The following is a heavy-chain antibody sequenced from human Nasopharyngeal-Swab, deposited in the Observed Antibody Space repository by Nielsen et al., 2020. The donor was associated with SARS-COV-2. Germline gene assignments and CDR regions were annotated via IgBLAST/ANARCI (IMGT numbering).Heavy chain of an antibody. D-gene: IGHD5-12*01. V-gene: IGHV3-30-3*01. CDR1: GFTFSLYA. Sequence: GGSLRLSCSASGFTFSLYAMHWVRQAPGKGLEWVAVISYDGNNKYYADSMKGRFTVSRDNSKNTLYLQMNSLRAEDTAVYYCARDPDVDIVTTDAFDIWGQGTMVTVSS. CDR2: ISYDGNNK. J-gene: IGHJ3*02. CDR3: ARDPDVDIVTTDAFDI.